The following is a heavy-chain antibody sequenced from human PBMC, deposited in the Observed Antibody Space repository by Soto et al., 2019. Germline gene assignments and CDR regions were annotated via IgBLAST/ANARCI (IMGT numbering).Heavy chain of an antibody. J-gene: IGHJ4*02. D-gene: IGHD6-19*01. CDR2: IFYSGST. V-gene: IGHV4-39*01. CDR1: GDPISTSTYF. CDR3: ARRYGWLYFDY. Sequence: PSETLSLTCTVSGDPISTSTYFWGWIRQPPGKGLEWIGTIFYSGSTYYNPSLKSRVTISVDTSKNQFSLRLISVTAADTALYYCARRYGWLYFDYWGQGSLVTVS.